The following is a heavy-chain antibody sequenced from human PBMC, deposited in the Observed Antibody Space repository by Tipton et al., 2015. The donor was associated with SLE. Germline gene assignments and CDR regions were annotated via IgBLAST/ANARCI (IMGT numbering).Heavy chain of an antibody. CDR3: ARGDLTVADY. J-gene: IGHJ4*02. CDR2: INHSGST. CDR1: GGSISSYY. V-gene: IGHV4-34*01. Sequence: TPSLTCTVSGGSISSYYWSWIRQPPGKGLEWIGEINHSGSTNYNPSLKSRVTISVDTSKNQFSLKLSSVTAADTAVYYCARGDLTVADYWGQGTLVTVSS. D-gene: IGHD7-27*01.